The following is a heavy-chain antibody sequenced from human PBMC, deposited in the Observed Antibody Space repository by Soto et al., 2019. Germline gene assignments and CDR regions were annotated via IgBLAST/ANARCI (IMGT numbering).Heavy chain of an antibody. CDR1: GFTFSSYA. V-gene: IGHV3-23*01. CDR3: AKTPGYSSGWYPLLFDY. D-gene: IGHD6-19*01. Sequence: HPGGSLRLSCAASGFTFSSYAMSWVRQAPGKGLEWVSAISGSGGSTYYADSVKGRFTISRDNSKNTLYLQMNSLRAEDTAVYYCAKTPGYSSGWYPLLFDYWGQGTLVTVSS. CDR2: ISGSGGST. J-gene: IGHJ4*02.